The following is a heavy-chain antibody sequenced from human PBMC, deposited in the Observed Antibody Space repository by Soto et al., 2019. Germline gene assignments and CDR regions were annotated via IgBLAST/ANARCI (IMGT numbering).Heavy chain of an antibody. CDR3: ASEYDKGYSSSWSRGDDAFDI. CDR1: GFTFSSYS. V-gene: IGHV3-21*01. D-gene: IGHD6-13*01. J-gene: IGHJ3*02. Sequence: PGGSLRLSCAASGFTFSSYSMNWVRQAPGKGLEWVSSISSSSSYIYYADSVKGRFTISRDNAKNSLYLQMNSLRAEDTAVYYCASEYDKGYSSSWSRGDDAFDIWGQGTMVTVSS. CDR2: ISSSSSYI.